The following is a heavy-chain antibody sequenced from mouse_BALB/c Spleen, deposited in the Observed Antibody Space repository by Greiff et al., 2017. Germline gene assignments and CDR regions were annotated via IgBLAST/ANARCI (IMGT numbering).Heavy chain of an antibody. J-gene: IGHJ1*01. CDR2: INPSTGYT. D-gene: IGHD2-3*01. V-gene: IGHV1-7*01. CDR3: ARSSLYDGYYWYFDV. Sequence: VQLQQSGAELAKPGASVKMSCKASGFTFTSYWMHWVKQRPGQGLEWIGYINPSTGYTEYNQKFKDKATLTADKSSSTAYMQLSSLTSEDSAVYYCARSSLYDGYYWYFDVWGAGTTVTVSS. CDR1: GFTFTSYW.